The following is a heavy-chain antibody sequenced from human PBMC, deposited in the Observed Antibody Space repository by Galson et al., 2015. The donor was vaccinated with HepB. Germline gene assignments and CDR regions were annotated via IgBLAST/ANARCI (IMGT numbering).Heavy chain of an antibody. CDR1: GGTFSSYA. CDR2: IIPILGIA. CDR3: ARGLLPPGYCSSTSCYKYYYYMDV. J-gene: IGHJ6*03. V-gene: IGHV1-69*04. D-gene: IGHD2-2*02. Sequence: SVKVSCKASGGTFSSYAISWVRQAPGQGLEWMGRIIPILGIANYAQKFQGRVTITADKSTSTAYMELSSLRSEDTAVYYCARGLLPPGYCSSTSCYKYYYYMDVWGKGTTVTVSS.